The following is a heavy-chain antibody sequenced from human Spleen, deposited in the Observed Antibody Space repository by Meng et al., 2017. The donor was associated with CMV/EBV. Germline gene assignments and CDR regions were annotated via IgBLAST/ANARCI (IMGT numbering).Heavy chain of an antibody. Sequence: ERLDELGAGLLKPLETLALTCAVSGGSFSGYYWSWIRQPPGKGLEWIGEINHSGSTNYNPSLKSRVTISVDTSKNQFSLKLSSVTAADTAVYYCARAQRNPVTMIFDYWGQGTLVTVSS. CDR1: GGSFSGYY. D-gene: IGHD3-22*01. V-gene: IGHV4-34*01. CDR2: INHSGST. CDR3: ARAQRNPVTMIFDY. J-gene: IGHJ4*02.